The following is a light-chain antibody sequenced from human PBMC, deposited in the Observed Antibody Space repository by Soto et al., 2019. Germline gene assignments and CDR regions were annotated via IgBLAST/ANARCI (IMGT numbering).Light chain of an antibody. V-gene: IGKV3-15*01. J-gene: IGKJ1*01. CDR1: QSVSSC. Sequence: EIVLTQSPATLSLSPGERATLSCRASQSVSSCLAWYQQKPGQPPRLLIYGASARATGIPARFSGSGSGTEFTLTISSLQSEDFAVYYCQQYSNWPQTFGQGTKVDIK. CDR2: GAS. CDR3: QQYSNWPQT.